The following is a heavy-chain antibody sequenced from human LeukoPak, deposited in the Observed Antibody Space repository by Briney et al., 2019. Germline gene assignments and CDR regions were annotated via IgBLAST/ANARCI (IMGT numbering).Heavy chain of an antibody. J-gene: IGHJ4*02. CDR2: ISGDGDDT. CDR3: ARDMYNFGSGPVDY. CDR1: GFTFDIYA. V-gene: IGHV3-43*02. Sequence: GGSLRLSCVASGFTFDIYAMHWVRQSPGRGLEWVSLISGDGDDTFYADSLKGRVTISRDNSKDTVFLVMNGLTTEDTGIYYCARDMYNFGSGPVDYWGQGTLVTVSS. D-gene: IGHD1-1*01.